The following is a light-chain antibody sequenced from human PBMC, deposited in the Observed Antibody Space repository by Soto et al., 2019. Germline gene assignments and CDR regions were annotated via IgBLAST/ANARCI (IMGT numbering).Light chain of an antibody. Sequence: QSALTQPPSASGSPGQSVTISCTGISSDVGSYKYVSWYQQYPGKAPKLMDYEVNKRPSGVPDRFSGSKSGNTASLTVSGLQAEDEADYYCSSNAGSDNLVFGGGTKLTVL. CDR2: EVN. CDR3: SSNAGSDNLV. J-gene: IGLJ2*01. CDR1: SSDVGSYKY. V-gene: IGLV2-8*01.